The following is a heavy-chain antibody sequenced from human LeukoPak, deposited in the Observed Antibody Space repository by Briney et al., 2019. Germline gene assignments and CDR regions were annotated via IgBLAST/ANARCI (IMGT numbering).Heavy chain of an antibody. CDR1: GFTFSTFA. CDR3: AKDYARGGCSLAHCNPIDS. CDR2: FSPDGI. D-gene: IGHD2-15*01. Sequence: GGSLRLSCAASGFTFSTFAMTWVRQAPGKGLEWVSTFSPDGIHYADSVKGRFAISRDDSMSTLFLQMNSLRAEYTAIYYCAKDYARGGCSLAHCNPIDSWGQGTLVTVSS. V-gene: IGHV3-23*01. J-gene: IGHJ4*02.